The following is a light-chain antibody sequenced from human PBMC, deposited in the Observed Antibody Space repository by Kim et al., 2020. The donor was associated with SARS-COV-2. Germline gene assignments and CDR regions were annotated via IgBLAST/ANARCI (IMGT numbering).Light chain of an antibody. J-gene: IGKJ2*01. CDR3: QQYNSYSYT. Sequence: SAFVGDRVTITCRANQSISGWLAWYQQKPGKAPKLLIYKASTLESGVPSRFSGSGSGTEFTLPISTLQPDDFATYYCQQYNSYSYTFGQGTKLEI. CDR1: QSISGW. V-gene: IGKV1-5*03. CDR2: KAS.